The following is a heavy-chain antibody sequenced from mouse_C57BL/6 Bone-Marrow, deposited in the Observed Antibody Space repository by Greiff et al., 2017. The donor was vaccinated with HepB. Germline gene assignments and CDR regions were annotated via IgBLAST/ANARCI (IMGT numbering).Heavy chain of an antibody. J-gene: IGHJ4*01. D-gene: IGHD1-1*01. V-gene: IGHV5-12*01. CDR1: GFTFSDYY. Sequence: EVQLVESGGGLVQPGGSLKLSCAASGFTFSDYYMYWVRQTPEKRLEWVAYISTGGGSTYYPDTVKGRFTISRDNAKNTLYLQMSRLKSEDTAMYYCARPHYYGSSYAMDYWGQGTSVTVSS. CDR2: ISTGGGST. CDR3: ARPHYYGSSYAMDY.